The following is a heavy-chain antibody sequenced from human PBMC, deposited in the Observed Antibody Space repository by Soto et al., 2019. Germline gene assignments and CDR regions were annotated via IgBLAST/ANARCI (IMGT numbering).Heavy chain of an antibody. J-gene: IGHJ6*02. D-gene: IGHD1-20*01. CDR1: GFSFSDYY. CDR2: ISSSGSTI. V-gene: IGHV3-11*01. CDR3: ARGGNWNLDYYYGMDV. Sequence: PGGSLRLSCVASGFSFSDYYMSWIRQAPGKGLEWVSYISSSGSTIYYADSVKGRFTISRDNAKNSLYLQMNSLRAEDTAVYYCARGGNWNLDYYYGMDVWGQGTTVTVSS.